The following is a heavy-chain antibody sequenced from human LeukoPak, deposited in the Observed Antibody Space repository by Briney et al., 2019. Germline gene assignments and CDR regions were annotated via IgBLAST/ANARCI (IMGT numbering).Heavy chain of an antibody. CDR3: ARLSVAGHYYYYYGMDV. Sequence: SQTLSLTCTVSGGSISSGGYYWSWIRQPPGKGLEWIGSIYYSGSTYYNPSLKSRVTISVDTSKNQFSLKLSSVTAADTAVYYCARLSVAGHYYYYYGMDVWGQGTTVTVSS. CDR2: IYYSGST. V-gene: IGHV4-39*01. CDR1: GGSISSGGYY. J-gene: IGHJ6*02. D-gene: IGHD6-19*01.